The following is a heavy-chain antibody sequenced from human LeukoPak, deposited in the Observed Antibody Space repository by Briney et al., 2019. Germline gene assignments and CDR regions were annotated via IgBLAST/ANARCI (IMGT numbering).Heavy chain of an antibody. CDR3: ARSGSGSSMDV. D-gene: IGHD3-10*01. CDR1: GFTFSGSG. CDR2: ISGISTYI. Sequence: GTSLRLSYVASGFTFSGSGMHWVRQAPGKGLEWVSSISGISTYIYYADSLQGRFTISRDNAKNSLYLQMNSLRAEDTAVYYCARSGSGSSMDVWGQGTTVTVSS. V-gene: IGHV3-21*01. J-gene: IGHJ6*02.